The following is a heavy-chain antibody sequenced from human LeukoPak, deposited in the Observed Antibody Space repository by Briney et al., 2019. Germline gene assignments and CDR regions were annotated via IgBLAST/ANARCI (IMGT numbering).Heavy chain of an antibody. J-gene: IGHJ4*02. CDR1: GFSFRDYT. Sequence: GGSLRLSCAASGFSFRDYTMNWVRQAPGKGLEWVASISSSSSYIYFANSVRGRFSISRDNAKNSLYMQMNSLRAEDTAVYYCAKDSPSRTATTEVPVDYWGQGTLVTVSS. CDR2: ISSSSSYI. V-gene: IGHV3-21*01. CDR3: AKDSPSRTATTEVPVDY. D-gene: IGHD1/OR15-1a*01.